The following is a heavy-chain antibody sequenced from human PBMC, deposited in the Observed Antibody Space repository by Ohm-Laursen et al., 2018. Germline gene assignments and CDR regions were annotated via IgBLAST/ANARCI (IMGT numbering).Heavy chain of an antibody. CDR1: GFTFIDYD. J-gene: IGHJ6*02. Sequence: SLRLSCAASGFTFIDYDMSWIRQTPGKGLEWLSYITSGGGIIYSADSVKGRFTISRDNAKNSLYLQMNSLRAEDTALYYCAYGMDVWGQGTTVTVSS. CDR3: AYGMDV. CDR2: ITSGGGII. V-gene: IGHV3-11*01.